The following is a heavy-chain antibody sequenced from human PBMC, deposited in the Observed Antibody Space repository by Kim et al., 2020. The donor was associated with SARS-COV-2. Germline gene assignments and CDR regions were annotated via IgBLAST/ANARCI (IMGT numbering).Heavy chain of an antibody. Sequence: RYSPSFQGQVTISADKSISTAYLQWSSLKASDTAMYYCARQQPYQADFDYWGQGTLVTVSS. V-gene: IGHV5-51*01. D-gene: IGHD3-16*01. CDR3: ARQQPYQADFDY. J-gene: IGHJ4*02.